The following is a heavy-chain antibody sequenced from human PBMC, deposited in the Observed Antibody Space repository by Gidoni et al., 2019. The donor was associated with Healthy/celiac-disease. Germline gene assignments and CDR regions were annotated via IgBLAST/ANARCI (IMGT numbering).Heavy chain of an antibody. D-gene: IGHD6-13*01. CDR2: IIPIFGTA. CDR3: ARGAIATTGLYIAAAGYYGMDV. J-gene: IGHJ6*02. Sequence: QVQLVQSGAEVKKPGSSVKVSCKASGGTFSSYAISWVRQAPGQGLEWMGGIIPIFGTANYAQKFQGRVTITADESTSTAYMELSSLRSEDTAVYYCARGAIATTGLYIAAAGYYGMDVWGQGTTVTVSS. V-gene: IGHV1-69*12. CDR1: GGTFSSYA.